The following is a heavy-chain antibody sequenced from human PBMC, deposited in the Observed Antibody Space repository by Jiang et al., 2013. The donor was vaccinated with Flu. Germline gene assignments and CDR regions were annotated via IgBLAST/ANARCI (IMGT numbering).Heavy chain of an antibody. D-gene: IGHD6-13*01. J-gene: IGHJ4*02. V-gene: IGHV1-2*02. Sequence: SCKASGYTFTGYYMHWVRQAPGQGLEWMGWINPNSGGTNYAQKFQGRVTMTRDTSISTAYMELSRLRSDDTAVYYCARTAIPGIAAAGSDYWGQGTLVTVSS. CDR1: GYTFTGYY. CDR3: ARTAIPGIAAAGSDY. CDR2: INPNSGGT.